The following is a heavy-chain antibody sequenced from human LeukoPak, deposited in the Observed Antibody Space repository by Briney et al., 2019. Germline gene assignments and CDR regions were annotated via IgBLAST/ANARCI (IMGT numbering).Heavy chain of an antibody. Sequence: PSETLSLTCAVYGGSFSGYYWSWIRQPPGKGLEWIGEINHSESTNYNPSLKSRVTISVDTSKNQFSLKLSSVTAADTAVYYCARGLITIFGVVSNWFDPWGQGTLVTVSS. V-gene: IGHV4-34*01. CDR3: ARGLITIFGVVSNWFDP. J-gene: IGHJ5*02. CDR2: INHSEST. D-gene: IGHD3-3*01. CDR1: GGSFSGYY.